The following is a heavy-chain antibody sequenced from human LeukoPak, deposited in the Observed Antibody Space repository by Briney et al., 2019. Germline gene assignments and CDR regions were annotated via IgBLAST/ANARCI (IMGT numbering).Heavy chain of an antibody. D-gene: IGHD2-15*01. CDR1: GFTVSSNE. J-gene: IGHJ4*02. CDR2: ISGGST. V-gene: IGHV3-38-3*01. Sequence: PGGSLRLSCAASGFTVSSNEMSWVRQAPGKGLEWVSSISGGSTYYADSRKGRFTISRDNSKNTLHLQMNSLRAEDTAVYYCVTAPTRTYSVYWGQGTLVTVSS. CDR3: VTAPTRTYSVY.